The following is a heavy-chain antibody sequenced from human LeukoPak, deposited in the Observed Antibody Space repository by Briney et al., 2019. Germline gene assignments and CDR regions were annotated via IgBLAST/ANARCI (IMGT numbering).Heavy chain of an antibody. CDR3: AKDRYYVSGSYYHDAFDI. V-gene: IGHV3-23*01. CDR1: GFTISAYA. Sequence: PGGSLRLSCAASGFTISAYAMNWVRQAPGKGLEWVSAISGSGGSTYYADSVKGRFTISRDNSRNTLYLQMSSLRAKDTAVYYCAKDRYYVSGSYYHDAFDIWGQGTMVTVSS. J-gene: IGHJ3*02. D-gene: IGHD3-10*01. CDR2: ISGSGGST.